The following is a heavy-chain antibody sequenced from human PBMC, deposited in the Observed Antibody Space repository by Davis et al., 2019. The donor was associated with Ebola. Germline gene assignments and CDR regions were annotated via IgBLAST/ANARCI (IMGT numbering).Heavy chain of an antibody. V-gene: IGHV4-4*02. CDR1: GGSISSSNW. D-gene: IGHD3-10*01. Sequence: MPSETLSLTCAVSGGSISSSNWWSWVRQPPGKGLEWIGEIYHSGSTNYNPSLKSRVTISVDTSKNQFSLKLSSVTAADTAVYYCARGGLDIWFGEFTFDYWGQGTLVTVSS. CDR2: IYHSGST. CDR3: ARGGLDIWFGEFTFDY. J-gene: IGHJ4*02.